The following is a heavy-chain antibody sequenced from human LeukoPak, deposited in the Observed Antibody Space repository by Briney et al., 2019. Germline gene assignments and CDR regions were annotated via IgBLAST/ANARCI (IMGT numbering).Heavy chain of an antibody. J-gene: IGHJ4*02. V-gene: IGHV1-69*05. CDR2: IIPIFGTA. Sequence: SVKVSCKASGGTFSSYAISWVRQAPGQGLEWMGVIIPIFGTANYAQKSQGRVTITTDESTSTAYMELSSLRSEDTAVYYCAGSAGYSSGWAQRFDYWGQGTLVTVSS. CDR1: GGTFSSYA. CDR3: AGSAGYSSGWAQRFDY. D-gene: IGHD6-19*01.